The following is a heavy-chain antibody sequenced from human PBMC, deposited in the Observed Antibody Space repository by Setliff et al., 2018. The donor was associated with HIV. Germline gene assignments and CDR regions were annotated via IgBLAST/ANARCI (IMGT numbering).Heavy chain of an antibody. CDR3: AREIPYSYGGRGHPL. D-gene: IGHD3-22*01. Sequence: SETLSLTCALYGGSFSDYCWSWIRQPPGMGLEWIGEVNRGRRTNYNSSLKSRVTISIDTSRNQFSLTVSSVTAADTAVYYCAREIPYSYGGRGHPLWGQGTLVTAPQ. J-gene: IGHJ4*02. CDR2: VNRGRRT. V-gene: IGHV4-34*01. CDR1: GGSFSDYC.